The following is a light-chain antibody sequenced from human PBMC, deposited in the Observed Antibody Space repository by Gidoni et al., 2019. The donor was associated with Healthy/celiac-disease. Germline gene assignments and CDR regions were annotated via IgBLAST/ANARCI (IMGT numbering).Light chain of an antibody. V-gene: IGKV4-1*01. CDR1: QSVLYSSNNKNY. Sequence: DIVMTQSPDSLAVSLGERATINCKSSQSVLYSSNNKNYLAWYQQKPGQPPKLLIYWASTRESGGPDRFSGSGSGTDFTLTISSLQAEDVAVYYCQQYYSTPFTFGGXTKVEIK. CDR2: WAS. CDR3: QQYYSTPFT. J-gene: IGKJ4*01.